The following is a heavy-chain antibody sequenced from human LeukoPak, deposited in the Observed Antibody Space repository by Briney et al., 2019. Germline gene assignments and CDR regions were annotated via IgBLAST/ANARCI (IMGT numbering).Heavy chain of an antibody. J-gene: IGHJ4*02. CDR1: GFTFSNFL. CDR2: ISGSGGDT. Sequence: GSLRLSCAASGFTFSNFLMTWVRQAPGKGPEWVSAISGSGGDTYYADSVKGRFTISRDNSKNTLYLQMNSPRAEDTAVYYCAKKGATTGDFDYWGQGTLVTVSS. D-gene: IGHD1-26*01. CDR3: AKKGATTGDFDY. V-gene: IGHV3-23*01.